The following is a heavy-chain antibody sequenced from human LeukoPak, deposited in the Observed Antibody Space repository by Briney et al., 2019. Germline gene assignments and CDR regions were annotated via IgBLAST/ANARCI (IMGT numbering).Heavy chain of an antibody. CDR2: ISSSSSYI. J-gene: IGHJ6*02. D-gene: IGHD2-15*01. V-gene: IGHV3-21*04. CDR3: AKDIGRYCSGGSCYYYYGMDV. Sequence: GGSLRLSCAASGFTFSSYSLNWVRQAPGKGLEWVSSISSSSSYIYYADSVKGRFTISRDSAKNSLYLQMNSLRTEDTALYYCAKDIGRYCSGGSCYYYYGMDVWGQGTTVTVSS. CDR1: GFTFSSYS.